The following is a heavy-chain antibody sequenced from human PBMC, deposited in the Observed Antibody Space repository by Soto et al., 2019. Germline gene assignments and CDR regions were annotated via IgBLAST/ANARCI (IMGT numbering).Heavy chain of an antibody. CDR3: AKDLVVIRPFYGMDV. D-gene: IGHD3-3*01. Sequence: ESGGGVVQPGRSLRLSCAASGFTFSSYGMHWVRQAPGKGLEWVAVISYDGSNKYYADSVKGRFTISRDNSKNTLYLQMNSLRAEDTAVYYCAKDLVVIRPFYGMDVWGQGTTVTVSS. V-gene: IGHV3-30*18. CDR2: ISYDGSNK. J-gene: IGHJ6*02. CDR1: GFTFSSYG.